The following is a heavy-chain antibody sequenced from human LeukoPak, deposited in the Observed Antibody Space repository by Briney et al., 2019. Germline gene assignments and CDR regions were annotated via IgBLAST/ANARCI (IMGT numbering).Heavy chain of an antibody. CDR1: GYSISSGYY. CDR2: IYHSGST. CDR3: ARQGDEEYYYYYYYMDV. J-gene: IGHJ6*03. V-gene: IGHV4-38-2*01. Sequence: SETLSLTCAVSGYSISSGYYWGWIRQPPGKGLEWIGSIYHSGSTYYNPSLKSRVTISVDTSKNQFSLKLSSVTAADTAVYYCARQGDEEYYYYYYYMDVWGKGTTVTVSS. D-gene: IGHD2-2*01.